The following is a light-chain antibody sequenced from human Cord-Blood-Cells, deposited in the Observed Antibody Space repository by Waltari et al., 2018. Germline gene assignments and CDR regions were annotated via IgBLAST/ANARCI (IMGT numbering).Light chain of an antibody. CDR3: QQYYSYPQT. J-gene: IGKJ2*01. V-gene: IGKV1-8*01. CDR1: QGISSY. CDR2: AAS. Sequence: AIRLTQSPSSLSASTGDRATITCRASQGISSYLAWYQQKPGKAPKPLIYAASTLQSGVPSRFSGSGSGTDFTLTISCLQSEDFATYYCQQYYSYPQTFGQGTKLEIK.